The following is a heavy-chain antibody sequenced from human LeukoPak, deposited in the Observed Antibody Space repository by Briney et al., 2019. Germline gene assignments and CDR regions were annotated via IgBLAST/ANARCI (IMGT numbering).Heavy chain of an antibody. CDR2: INPNSGGT. J-gene: IGHJ6*02. D-gene: IGHD2-15*01. Sequence: ASVKVSCKASGYTFTGYYMHWVRQAPGQGLEWMGWINPNSGGTNYAQKFQGRVTMTRDTSISTAYMELSRLRSDDTAVYYCARWEVVAATYYYYGMDVWGQGTTVTVSS. V-gene: IGHV1-2*02. CDR3: ARWEVVAATYYYYGMDV. CDR1: GYTFTGYY.